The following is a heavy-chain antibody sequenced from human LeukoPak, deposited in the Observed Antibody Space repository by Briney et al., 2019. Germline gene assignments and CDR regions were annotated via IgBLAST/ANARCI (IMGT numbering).Heavy chain of an antibody. D-gene: IGHD6-19*01. Sequence: PSETLSLTCTVSGGSISGYYWNWIRQPAGKGLEWIGRVYTSGTTNYSPPLKSRITMSVDTSKNQFSLRLISVTAADTAVYYCARSTGWSSDLFDYWGQGALVTVSS. CDR2: VYTSGTT. J-gene: IGHJ4*02. CDR1: GGSISGYY. V-gene: IGHV4-4*07. CDR3: ARSTGWSSDLFDY.